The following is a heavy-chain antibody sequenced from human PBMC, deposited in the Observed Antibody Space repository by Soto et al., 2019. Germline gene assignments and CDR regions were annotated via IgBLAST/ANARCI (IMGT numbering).Heavy chain of an antibody. Sequence: SETLSLTCTVSGGSVSSYYWSWIRQPPGKGLEWIGYIYYTGTTNYNPSLKSRVTISVDTSKIQFSLKLSSVTAADTAVYYCARESEYCSGGSCSGLFYWGQGTLVTVSS. J-gene: IGHJ4*02. D-gene: IGHD2-15*01. CDR3: ARESEYCSGGSCSGLFY. CDR2: IYYTGTT. CDR1: GGSVSSYY. V-gene: IGHV4-59*02.